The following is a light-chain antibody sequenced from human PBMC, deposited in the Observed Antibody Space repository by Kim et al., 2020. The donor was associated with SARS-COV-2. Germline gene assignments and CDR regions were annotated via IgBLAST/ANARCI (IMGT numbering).Light chain of an antibody. CDR1: QGISNS. Sequence: DIQMTQSPSSLTASVGDRVTITCRASQGISNSLAWYQQKPGKVPKVLIYSASALQSGVPSRFSGSGSGTDFTLTISSLQPEDVATYYCQKYDAAPWTFGQGTKVDIK. J-gene: IGKJ1*01. CDR3: QKYDAAPWT. CDR2: SAS. V-gene: IGKV1-27*01.